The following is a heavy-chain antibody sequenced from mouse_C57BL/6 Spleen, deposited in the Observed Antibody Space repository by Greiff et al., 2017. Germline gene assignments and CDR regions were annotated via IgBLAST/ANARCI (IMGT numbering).Heavy chain of an antibody. D-gene: IGHD3-2*02. Sequence: EVQLQQSGPGLVKPSQSLSLTCSVTGYSITSGYYWNWIRQFPGNKLEWMGYISYDGSNNYNPSLKNRISITRDTSKNQFFLKLNSVTTEDTATYYCAREGGQLRDYFDYWGQGTTLTVSS. V-gene: IGHV3-6*01. J-gene: IGHJ2*01. CDR2: ISYDGSN. CDR1: GYSITSGYY. CDR3: AREGGQLRDYFDY.